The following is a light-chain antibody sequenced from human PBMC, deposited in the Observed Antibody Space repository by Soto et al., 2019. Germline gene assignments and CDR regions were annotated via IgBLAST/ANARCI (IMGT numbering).Light chain of an antibody. CDR3: RQYNNWPTA. CDR2: GAS. Sequence: EIVMTQSPATLSVSQGERANLSCRASQSIRRNLAWYKQKPGQDPWLLIYGASTRATGIPARFSGSGSGTLFSLNISSLQSEDFAVSSGRQYNNWPTAFCQGTKLEIK. J-gene: IGKJ2*01. V-gene: IGKV3-15*01. CDR1: QSIRRN.